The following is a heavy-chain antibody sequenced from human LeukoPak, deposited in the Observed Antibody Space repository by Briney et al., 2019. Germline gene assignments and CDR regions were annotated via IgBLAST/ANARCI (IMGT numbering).Heavy chain of an antibody. CDR1: GFTFSSYA. Sequence: QPGRSLRLSCAASGFTFSSYAMHWVRQAPGKGLEWVAVISYDGSNKYYADSVKGRFTISRDNSKNTLYLQMNSLRAEDTAVYYCARSHRSGGFDYWGQGTLVTVSS. CDR2: ISYDGSNK. D-gene: IGHD6-19*01. CDR3: ARSHRSGGFDY. V-gene: IGHV3-30*04. J-gene: IGHJ4*02.